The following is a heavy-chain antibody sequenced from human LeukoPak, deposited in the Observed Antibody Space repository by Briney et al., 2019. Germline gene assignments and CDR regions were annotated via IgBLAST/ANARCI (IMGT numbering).Heavy chain of an antibody. CDR2: INQDGSEK. D-gene: IGHD6-19*01. J-gene: IGHJ4*02. CDR1: GFTFRTYW. V-gene: IGHV3-7*01. CDR3: ARRSRASGWYDFDY. Sequence: GGSLRLSCAVFGFTFRTYWMSWVRQAPGKGLEWVATINQDGSEKYYVDSVKGRFTISRDNAKNSLYLQMNSLRAEDTAVYYCARRSRASGWYDFDYWGQGTLVTVSS.